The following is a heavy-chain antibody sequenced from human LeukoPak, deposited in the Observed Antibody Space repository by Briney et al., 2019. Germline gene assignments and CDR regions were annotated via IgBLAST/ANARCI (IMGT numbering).Heavy chain of an antibody. J-gene: IGHJ4*02. V-gene: IGHV3-74*01. CDR3: AREVNNWNYALLDY. D-gene: IGHD1-7*01. CDR2: INSDGSST. Sequence: GGSLRLFCAASGFTFSSYWMHWVRQAPGKGLVWVSRINSDGSSTSYADSVKGRFTISRDNAKNTLYLQMNSLRAEDTAVYYCAREVNNWNYALLDYWGQGTLVTVSS. CDR1: GFTFSSYW.